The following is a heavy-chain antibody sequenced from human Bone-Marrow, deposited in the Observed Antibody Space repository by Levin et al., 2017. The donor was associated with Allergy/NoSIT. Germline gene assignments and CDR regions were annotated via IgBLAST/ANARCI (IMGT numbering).Heavy chain of an antibody. CDR1: GFTFSSYA. CDR3: ARARYYYDSSGHPHDAFDI. D-gene: IGHD3-22*01. CDR2: ISYDGSNK. J-gene: IGHJ3*02. V-gene: IGHV3-30*04. Sequence: GESLKISCAASGFTFSSYAMHWVRQAPGKGLEWVAVISYDGSNKYYADSVKGRFTISRDNSKNTLYLQMNSLRAEDTAVYYCARARYYYDSSGHPHDAFDIWGQGTMVTVSS.